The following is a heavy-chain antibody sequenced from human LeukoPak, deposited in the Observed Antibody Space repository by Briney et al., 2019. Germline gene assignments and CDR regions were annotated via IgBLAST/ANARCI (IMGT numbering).Heavy chain of an antibody. CDR3: AISHGGKIVPLDY. Sequence: SETLSLTCTVSGVSFTGSFWSWVRQPPGRGLEWIGYISPSGNTNYNPSLQSRISISVDTSKNQVSLKLRSVTAADTAMYYCAISHGGKIVPLDYWGQGTLVTASS. V-gene: IGHV4-4*09. CDR1: GVSFTGSF. CDR2: ISPSGNT. D-gene: IGHD4-23*01. J-gene: IGHJ4*02.